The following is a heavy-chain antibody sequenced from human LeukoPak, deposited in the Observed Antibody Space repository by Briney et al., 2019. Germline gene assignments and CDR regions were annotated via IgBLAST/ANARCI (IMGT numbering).Heavy chain of an antibody. Sequence: GGSLRLSCAASGFMFSSNWMSWVRQAPGKGLEWVANINENGNQKYYMNSVKGRFTISRDNSKNTLYLQMNGLRAEDTAVYYCAREYYDFWSGYLIPHFRYCYYYYMDVWGKGTTVTVSS. CDR2: INENGNQK. D-gene: IGHD3-3*01. V-gene: IGHV3-7*01. CDR1: GFMFSSNW. CDR3: AREYYDFWSGYLIPHFRYCYYYYMDV. J-gene: IGHJ6*03.